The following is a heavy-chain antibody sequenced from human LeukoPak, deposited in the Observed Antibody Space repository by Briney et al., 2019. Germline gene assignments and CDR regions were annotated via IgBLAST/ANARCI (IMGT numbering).Heavy chain of an antibody. D-gene: IGHD3-22*01. J-gene: IGHJ4*02. CDR3: AKGYYYDSSGYNSGDYFDY. CDR1: GFTFSSYG. CDR2: LRSDGSNK. V-gene: IGHV3-30*02. Sequence: GGSLRLSCAASGFTFSSYGMHWVRQAPGKGLEGVALLRSDGSNKYYADSVKGRFTISRDNSKNTLYLQMNSLRAEDTAVYYCAKGYYYDSSGYNSGDYFDYWGQGTLVTVSS.